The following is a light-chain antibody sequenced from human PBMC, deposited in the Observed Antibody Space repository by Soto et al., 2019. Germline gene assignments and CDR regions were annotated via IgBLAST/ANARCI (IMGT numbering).Light chain of an antibody. V-gene: IGLV2-23*01. J-gene: IGLJ1*01. CDR1: SSDVGSYNL. CDR2: EGT. CDR3: FSYAGNSVYV. Sequence: QSALTQPASVSGSPGQSITISCTRTSSDVGSYNLVSWFQQLPGKVPKLIIYEGTKRPSGVSDRFSGSKSGYTAYLTISGLQAEDAADYYCFSYAGNSVYVFGTGTKVTVL.